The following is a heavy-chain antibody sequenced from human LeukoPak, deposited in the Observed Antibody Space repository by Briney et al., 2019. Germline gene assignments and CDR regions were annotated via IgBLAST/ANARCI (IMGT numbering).Heavy chain of an antibody. J-gene: IGHJ4*02. CDR1: RGSISSYY. Sequence: SETLSLTCTVSRGSISSYYWSWIRQPPGKGLEWIGYIYYSGSTNYNPSLKSRVTISVDTSKNQFSLKLSSVTAADTAVYYCARVGYDFWSGYPYYFDYWGQGTLVTVSS. V-gene: IGHV4-59*01. CDR2: IYYSGST. D-gene: IGHD3-3*01. CDR3: ARVGYDFWSGYPYYFDY.